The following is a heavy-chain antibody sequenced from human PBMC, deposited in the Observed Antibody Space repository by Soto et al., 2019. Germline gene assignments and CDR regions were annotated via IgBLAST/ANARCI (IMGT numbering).Heavy chain of an antibody. D-gene: IGHD6-13*01. J-gene: IGHJ3*02. CDR2: IDPSDSYT. Sequence: GESLKISCKASGYSFSTYWITWVRQMPGKGLEWMGRIDPSDSYTNYSPSFQGHVTISADKSISTAYLQWSSLKASDTAMYYCARLIAAAGTSKDAFDIWGQGTMVTVSS. CDR3: ARLIAAAGTSKDAFDI. CDR1: GYSFSTYW. V-gene: IGHV5-10-1*01.